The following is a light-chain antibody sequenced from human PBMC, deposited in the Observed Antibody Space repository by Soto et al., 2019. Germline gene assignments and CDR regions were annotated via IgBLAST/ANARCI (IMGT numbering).Light chain of an antibody. CDR1: QSVSSN. J-gene: IGKJ3*01. V-gene: IGKV3-15*01. CDR3: QQYNNWPFT. Sequence: EIVMTQSPATLSVSPGERATLSCRASQSVSSNLAWYQQKPGQAPRLLIYGASTRATGIPARFSGSGSGTEFTLTISCLQSGDFAVYYWQQYNNWPFTFGPATKVDIK. CDR2: GAS.